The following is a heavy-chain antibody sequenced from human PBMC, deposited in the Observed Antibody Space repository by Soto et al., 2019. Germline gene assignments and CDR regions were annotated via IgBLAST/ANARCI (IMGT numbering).Heavy chain of an antibody. CDR2: MNPNSGNT. CDR1: GYAFTSYD. V-gene: IGHV1-8*01. CDR3: ARRGVVVVPAAFSYYYYYMDV. J-gene: IGHJ6*03. Sequence: ASVKVSCKASGYAFTSYDINWVRQATGQGLEWMGWMNPNSGNTGYAQKFQGRVTMTRNTSISTAYMELSSLRSEDTAVYYCARRGVVVVPAAFSYYYYYMDVWGKGTTVTAP. D-gene: IGHD2-2*01.